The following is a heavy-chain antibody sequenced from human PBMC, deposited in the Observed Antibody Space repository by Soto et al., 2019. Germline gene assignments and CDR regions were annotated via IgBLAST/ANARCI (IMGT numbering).Heavy chain of an antibody. CDR3: RRSSRYSTDV. J-gene: IGHJ6*02. V-gene: IGHV4-39*01. D-gene: IGHD6-13*01. Sequence: PSETLSLTCTVSGDSSRSSAYWGWIRQPPGKGLEWIGSIYSTGNTYYNPSLNSQVTISVDTSKNQFSLNVISVTAADTAVYYCRRSSRYSTDVWGHGTTVTISS. CDR2: IYSTGNT. CDR1: GDSSRSSAY.